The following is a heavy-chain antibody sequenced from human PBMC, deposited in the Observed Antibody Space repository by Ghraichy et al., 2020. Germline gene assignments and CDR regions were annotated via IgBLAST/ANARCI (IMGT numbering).Heavy chain of an antibody. V-gene: IGHV1-24*01. CDR3: ATPLTYYYDSSGLQGDY. CDR1: GYTLTELS. Sequence: ASLKVSCKVSGYTLTELSMHWVRQAPGKGLEWMGGFDPEDGETIYAQKFQGRVTMTEDTSTDTAYMELSSLRSEDTAVYYCATPLTYYYDSSGLQGDYWGQGTLVTVSS. J-gene: IGHJ4*02. CDR2: FDPEDGET. D-gene: IGHD3-22*01.